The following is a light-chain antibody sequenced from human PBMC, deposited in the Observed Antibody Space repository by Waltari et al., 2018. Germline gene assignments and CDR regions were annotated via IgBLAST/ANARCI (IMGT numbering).Light chain of an antibody. CDR3: AAWDDSLNGFYV. CDR2: NNS. J-gene: IGLJ1*01. V-gene: IGLV1-44*01. Sequence: QSVLTQPPSASGTPGQRVTISCSGSSSNIGGNAVNWYQHLPGTAPKLLIYNNSRRPSGAPDRFSGSTSGTSASLAISELQSGDEADYYCAAWDDSLNGFYVFGTGTKVTVL. CDR1: SSNIGGNA.